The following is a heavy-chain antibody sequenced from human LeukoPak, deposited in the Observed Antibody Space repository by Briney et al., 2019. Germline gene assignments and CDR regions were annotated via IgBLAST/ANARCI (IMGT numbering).Heavy chain of an antibody. V-gene: IGHV4-4*07. J-gene: IGHJ5*02. CDR2: IYSSGTT. CDR1: DDSISRYY. D-gene: IGHD5-12*01. Sequence: PSETLSLTCTVSDDSISRYYWSWIRQPAGKGLEWIGRIYSSGTTIYNPSLKSRVTMSVDTSKNQFSLKLSSVTAADTAVYFCASGSSGYDPWGQGTLVTVSS. CDR3: ASGSSGYDP.